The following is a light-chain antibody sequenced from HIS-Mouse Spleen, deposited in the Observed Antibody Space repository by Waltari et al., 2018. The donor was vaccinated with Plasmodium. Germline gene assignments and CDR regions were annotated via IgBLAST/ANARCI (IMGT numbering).Light chain of an antibody. V-gene: IGLV3-10*01. CDR1: ALPKKY. J-gene: IGLJ3*02. CDR2: EDS. CDR3: YSTDSSGNHRV. Sequence: SYELTQPPSVSVSPGQTARITCPGAALPKKYPYCYQQKSGQAPVLVIYEDSKRPSGIPERFSGSSSGTMATLTISGAQVEDEADYYCYSTDSSGNHRVFGGGTKLTVL.